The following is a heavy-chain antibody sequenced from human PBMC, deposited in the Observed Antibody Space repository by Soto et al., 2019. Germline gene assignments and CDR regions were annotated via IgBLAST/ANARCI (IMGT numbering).Heavy chain of an antibody. V-gene: IGHV3-15*01. J-gene: IGHJ4*02. D-gene: IGHD5-18*01. CDR3: AITAMINRDSSTSFDY. Sequence: PGGSLRLSCAASGLTFSNVWMTWVRQAPGKGLEWVGRIKSKSDGETADVAAPVKARFTISRDDSKNTVFLEMNGLKSEDTALYYCAITAMINRDSSTSFDYWGRGTQVTVSS. CDR2: IKSKSDGETA. CDR1: GLTFSNVW.